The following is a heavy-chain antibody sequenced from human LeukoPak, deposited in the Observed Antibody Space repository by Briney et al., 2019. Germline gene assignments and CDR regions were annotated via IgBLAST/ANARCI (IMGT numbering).Heavy chain of an antibody. J-gene: IGHJ4*02. CDR2: ISESGDIT. D-gene: IGHD2-21*01. CDR3: ACGSSGTHHEGY. V-gene: IGHV3-23*01. CDR1: GFTFSNHA. Sequence: GGSLRLSCAASGFTFSNHAMSWVRQAPGKGLEWVSTISESGDITYYADSVKGRFTISRDNFKNTLYLQMDSLTAEDTAVFYCACGSSGTHHEGYWGQGTLVTVS.